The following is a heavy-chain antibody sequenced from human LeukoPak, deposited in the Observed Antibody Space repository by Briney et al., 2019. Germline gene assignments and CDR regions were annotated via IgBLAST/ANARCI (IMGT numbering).Heavy chain of an antibody. CDR3: ASGPPAMVRGAPWL. Sequence: GGSLRLSCAASEFTFSSYEMNWVRQAPGKGLEWVAYISSSSTSKYYADSVKGRFTVSRDNAKNSLYLQMNSLRAEDTAVYYCASGPPAMVRGAPWLWGQGTLVTVSS. D-gene: IGHD3-10*01. CDR2: ISSSSTSK. V-gene: IGHV3-48*03. J-gene: IGHJ4*02. CDR1: EFTFSSYE.